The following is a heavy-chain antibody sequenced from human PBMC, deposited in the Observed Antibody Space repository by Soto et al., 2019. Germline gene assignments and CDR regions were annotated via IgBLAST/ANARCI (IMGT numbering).Heavy chain of an antibody. Sequence: SGPTLVNPTQTLRLTCAFSGFSLSASGASVGWIRQPPGKALEWLAHIYWNDDKRYSPSLRSRLTISKDTSKNQVVLTFTNMDPADTGTYYCVHRLDVPGLAFDPWGQGTPVTVSS. D-gene: IGHD3-10*02. J-gene: IGHJ5*02. CDR2: IYWNDDK. CDR3: VHRLDVPGLAFDP. V-gene: IGHV2-5*01. CDR1: GFSLSASGAS.